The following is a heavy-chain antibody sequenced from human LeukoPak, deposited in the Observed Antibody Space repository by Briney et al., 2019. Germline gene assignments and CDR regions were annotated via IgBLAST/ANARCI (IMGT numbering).Heavy chain of an antibody. CDR1: GYTFTGYY. J-gene: IGHJ5*02. V-gene: IGHV1-2*02. CDR2: INPNSGGT. CDR3: ARVPATVSWFDP. Sequence: ASVKVSCKASGYTFTGYYMHWVRQAPGQRGEWMGWINPNSGGTNYAQKFQDRVTMTRDTSISTAYMELSRLRSDDTAVYYCARVPATVSWFDPWGQGTLVTVSS. D-gene: IGHD1-14*01.